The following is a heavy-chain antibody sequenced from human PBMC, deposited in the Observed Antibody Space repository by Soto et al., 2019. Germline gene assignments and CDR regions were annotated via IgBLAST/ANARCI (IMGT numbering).Heavy chain of an antibody. V-gene: IGHV1-69*06. CDR2: IIPIFGTA. CDR3: ARDSGGQQLEGAMVFLDFDY. Sequence: SVKVSCKASGGAFSSYSSSWVLQAPGQGLEWMGGIIPIFGTANYAQKFQGRVTITADKSTSTAYMGLSSLRSEDTAVYYCARDSGGQQLEGAMVFLDFDYWGQGTLVTVSS. J-gene: IGHJ4*02. D-gene: IGHD5-18*01. CDR1: GGAFSSYS.